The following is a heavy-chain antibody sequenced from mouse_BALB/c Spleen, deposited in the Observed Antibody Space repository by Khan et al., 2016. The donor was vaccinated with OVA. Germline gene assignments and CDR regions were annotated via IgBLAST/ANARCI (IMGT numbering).Heavy chain of an antibody. CDR3: ARAYYRYDGYYAMDF. CDR1: GFSLSRYN. J-gene: IGHJ4*01. CDR2: IWAGGGT. V-gene: IGHV2-6-4*01. Sequence: VELVESGPGLVAPSQSLSITCTVSGFSLSRYNIHWVRQPPGKGLEWLGMIWAGGGTDYNSTLKSRLNISKDNSKSQVFLKMNSLQTDDTAMYYWARAYYRYDGYYAMDFWGQGTSVTVSS. D-gene: IGHD2-14*01.